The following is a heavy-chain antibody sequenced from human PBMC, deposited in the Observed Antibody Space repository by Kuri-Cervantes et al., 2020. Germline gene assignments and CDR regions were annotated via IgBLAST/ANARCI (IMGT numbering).Heavy chain of an antibody. V-gene: IGHV3-21*06. D-gene: IGHD2-2*01. CDR2: ISSSSSYI. CDR1: GFTFSSYS. J-gene: IGHJ6*02. CDR3: ARVVGDCSSSGCWYYGMDV. Sequence: GGSLRLSCAASGFTFSSYSMNWVRQAPGKGLEWVSSISSSSSYIYYADSVKGRLTISRDNAKNSLYLQMSSLRAEDTAVYYCARVVGDCSSSGCWYYGMDVWGQGTTVTVSS.